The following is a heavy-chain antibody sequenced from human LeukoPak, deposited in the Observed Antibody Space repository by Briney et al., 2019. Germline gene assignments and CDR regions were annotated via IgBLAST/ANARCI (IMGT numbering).Heavy chain of an antibody. CDR1: GYTFTDFG. Sequence: GASVKVSCKASGYTFTDFGVSWVRQAPGQGLEWMGWISAYNGNTNYVQKFQGRVTMTTDISTSTAYMELRSLRSDDTAVYYCARGVVTMVRGEYYFDYWGQGTLVTVSS. D-gene: IGHD3-10*01. J-gene: IGHJ4*02. V-gene: IGHV1-18*01. CDR3: ARGVVTMVRGEYYFDY. CDR2: ISAYNGNT.